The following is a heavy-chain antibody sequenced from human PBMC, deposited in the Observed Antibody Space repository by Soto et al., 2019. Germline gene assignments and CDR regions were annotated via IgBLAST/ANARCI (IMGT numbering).Heavy chain of an antibody. CDR2: IYYSGST. D-gene: IGHD2-2*02. CDR1: GGSISSGDYY. V-gene: IGHV4-30-4*01. J-gene: IGHJ6*04. Sequence: SETLSLTCTVSGGSISSGDYYWSWIRQPPGKGLEWIGYIYYSGSTYYNPSLKSRVTISVDTSKNQFSLKLSSVTAADTAVYYCARGECSSTSCYTDYYYYGMDVWGEGTTVTVSS. CDR3: ARGECSSTSCYTDYYYYGMDV.